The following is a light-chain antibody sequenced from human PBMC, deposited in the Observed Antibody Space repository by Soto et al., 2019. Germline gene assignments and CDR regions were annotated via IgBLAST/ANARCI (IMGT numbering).Light chain of an antibody. CDR3: QQSDSTGTWT. J-gene: IGKJ1*01. Sequence: IQLTQSPSSLSASVGDRVTITCRASQGISTLLAWYQQKPGKAPKVLIYESSLLQSGVPSRFSGSGSGTDFTLTISSLQPEDFATYYCQQSDSTGTWTFGQGTKVDIK. V-gene: IGKV1-39*01. CDR1: QGISTL. CDR2: ESS.